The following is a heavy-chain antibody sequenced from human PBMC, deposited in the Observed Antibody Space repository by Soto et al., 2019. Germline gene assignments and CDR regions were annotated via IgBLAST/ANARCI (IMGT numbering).Heavy chain of an antibody. J-gene: IGHJ6*03. D-gene: IGHD6-13*01. CDR1: GGSISSYY. Sequence: QVQLQESGPGLVKPSETLSLTCTVSGGSISSYYWSWIRQPPGKGLEWIGYIYYSGSTNYNPSLKSRVTISVDTSKNQFSLKLSSVTAADTAVYYCARLADPHYYYYMDVWGKGTTVTVSS. CDR2: IYYSGST. V-gene: IGHV4-59*08. CDR3: ARLADPHYYYYMDV.